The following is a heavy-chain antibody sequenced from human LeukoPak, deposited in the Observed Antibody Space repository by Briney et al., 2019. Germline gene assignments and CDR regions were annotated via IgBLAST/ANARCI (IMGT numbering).Heavy chain of an antibody. CDR3: ARGYDSMRHFEN. CDR1: GFFFGSYT. CDR2: ISSSGHAI. Sequence: GESLRLYCTGSGFFFGSYTLNRVRQAPGKDLEWLSYISSSGHAIYYADSVRGRFTISRANANNSLSLQMHSLRDEDTADYSCARGYDSMRHFENRGQG. V-gene: IGHV3-48*02. J-gene: IGHJ4*02. D-gene: IGHD3-22*01.